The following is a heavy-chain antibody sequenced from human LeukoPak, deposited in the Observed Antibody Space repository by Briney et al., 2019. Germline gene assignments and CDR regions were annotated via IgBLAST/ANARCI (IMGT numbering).Heavy chain of an antibody. Sequence: SQTLSLTCAISGDSVSSNSAAWNWIRQSPSRGLEWLGRTYYRSKWYNDYAVSVKSRITINPDTSKNQFSLQLNSVTPEDTAVYYCARDFIAAAGTGYYYYSYMDVWGKGTTVTVSS. CDR2: TYYRSKWYN. D-gene: IGHD6-13*01. V-gene: IGHV6-1*01. J-gene: IGHJ6*03. CDR3: ARDFIAAAGTGYYYYSYMDV. CDR1: GDSVSSNSAA.